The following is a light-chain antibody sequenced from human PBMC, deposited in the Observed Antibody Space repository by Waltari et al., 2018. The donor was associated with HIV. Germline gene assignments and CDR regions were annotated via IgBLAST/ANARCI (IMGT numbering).Light chain of an antibody. CDR2: SYN. Sequence: QSVLTQPPSASGTPGQRVTISCSGSSSNIGSNTVNWYQLPGTAPKLLIYSYNLRPSGVPDRFSGSKSGTSASLAISGLQSEDEADYYCAAWDDSLKGPIFGGGTKVTVL. J-gene: IGLJ2*01. V-gene: IGLV1-44*01. CDR1: SSNIGSNT. CDR3: AAWDDSLKGPI.